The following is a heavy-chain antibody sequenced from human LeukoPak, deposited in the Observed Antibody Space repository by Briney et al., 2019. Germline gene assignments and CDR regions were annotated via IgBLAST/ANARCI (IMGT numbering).Heavy chain of an antibody. J-gene: IGHJ4*02. CDR1: GFTFSSYW. Sequence: GGSLRLSCEASGFTFSSYWMSWVRQAPRKGLEWVANINEDGSEKYYVESVKGRFTVSRDNAKNSLYLQMDSLRAEATAVYYGARDGQHYDFWSGPAYWGQGTLVTVSS. CDR2: INEDGSEK. D-gene: IGHD3-3*01. CDR3: ARDGQHYDFWSGPAY. V-gene: IGHV3-7*05.